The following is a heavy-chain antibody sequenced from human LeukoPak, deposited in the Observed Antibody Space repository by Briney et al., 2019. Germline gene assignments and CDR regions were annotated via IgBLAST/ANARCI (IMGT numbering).Heavy chain of an antibody. CDR1: GYSFMTYW. V-gene: IGHV5-51*01. CDR3: ARLSMIDTFDI. J-gene: IGHJ3*02. CDR2: IYPGDSDT. Sequence: ESLKISCQASGYSFMTYWFGWVRQMPGKGLEWMAIIYPGDSDTKYSPSFQDQFTISADKSINTAYLHWRSLKASDTAMYYCARLSMIDTFDIWGLGTVVTVSS. D-gene: IGHD3-22*01.